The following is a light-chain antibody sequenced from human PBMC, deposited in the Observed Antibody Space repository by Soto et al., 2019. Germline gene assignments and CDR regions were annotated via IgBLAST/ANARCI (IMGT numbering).Light chain of an antibody. CDR3: QQQRT. V-gene: IGKV3-20*01. Sequence: EIVLTQSPGTLSLSPGERATLSCRASQSVSSSYLAWYQQKPGQAPRLLIYGASSRATGIPDRFSGSGSGTDFTLTISRLEPEHFAVYYCQQQRTFGQGTKV. CDR1: QSVSSSY. J-gene: IGKJ1*01. CDR2: GAS.